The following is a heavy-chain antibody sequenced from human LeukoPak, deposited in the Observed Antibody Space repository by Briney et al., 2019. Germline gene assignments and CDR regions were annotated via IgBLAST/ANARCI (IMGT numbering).Heavy chain of an antibody. J-gene: IGHJ4*02. V-gene: IGHV1-46*01. D-gene: IGHD6-6*01. CDR2: INPGGGST. CDR1: GYTFTSYY. CDR3: AREWMAARRRYYFDN. Sequence: ASVKASCKASGYTFTSYYMHWMRQAPGQGLERMGIINPGGGSTSYAQKFQGRVTMTRDTSTSTVYMELSSLRSEDTAVYYCAREWMAARRRYYFDNWGQGTLVTVSS.